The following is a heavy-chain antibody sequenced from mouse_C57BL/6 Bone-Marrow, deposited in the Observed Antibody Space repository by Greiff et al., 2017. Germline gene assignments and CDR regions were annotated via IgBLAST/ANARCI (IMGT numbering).Heavy chain of an antibody. D-gene: IGHD1-1*01. CDR2: INPSSGYT. V-gene: IGHV1-7*01. Sequence: QVQLQQCGAELAKPGASVKLSCKASGYTFTSYWMHWVKQRPGQGLEWIGYINPSSGYTKYNQKFKDKATLTADKSSSTAYMQLSSLTYEDSAVDYCARPLYYGSSVFDYWGQGTTLTVSS. CDR1: GYTFTSYW. CDR3: ARPLYYGSSVFDY. J-gene: IGHJ2*01.